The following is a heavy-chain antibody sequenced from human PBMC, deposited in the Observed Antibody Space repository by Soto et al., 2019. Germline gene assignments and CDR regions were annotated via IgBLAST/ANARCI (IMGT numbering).Heavy chain of an antibody. Sequence: QVQLVQSGAEAKKPGASVKVSCKASGYTFTSYGINWVRQAPGQGLEWLGWISAYDGYTNYAQILQGRVSMTTDTSTKTAYMELRSLRSDDTAKYYCARGGFYDSSGARNYYYYGMNVWGQGTTVTVSS. CDR3: ARGGFYDSSGARNYYYYGMNV. J-gene: IGHJ6*02. D-gene: IGHD3-22*01. CDR2: ISAYDGYT. V-gene: IGHV1-18*01. CDR1: GYTFTSYG.